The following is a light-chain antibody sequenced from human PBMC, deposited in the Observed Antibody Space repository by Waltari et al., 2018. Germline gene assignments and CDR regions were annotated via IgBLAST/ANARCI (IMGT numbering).Light chain of an antibody. J-gene: IGKJ3*01. CDR3: QQSYSTPFT. V-gene: IGKV1-5*03. CDR1: QSIGSS. Sequence: DIQMTQSPSTLSASVGDRVTITCRASQSIGSSLAWYQQKPGKAPKVVIYEASSLESGVPSRFSGSGSGTEFTLTISSLQPDDFATYYCQQSYSTPFTFGPGTKVDVE. CDR2: EAS.